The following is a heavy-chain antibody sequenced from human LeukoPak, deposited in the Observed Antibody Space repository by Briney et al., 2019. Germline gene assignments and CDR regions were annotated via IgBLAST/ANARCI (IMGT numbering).Heavy chain of an antibody. CDR2: INPNSGGT. D-gene: IGHD2-21*02. Sequence: ASVKVSCKASGYTFTGYYMHWVRQAPGQGLEWMGWINPNSGGTNYAQKFLGRVTMTTDTSTSTAYMELRSLRSDDTAVYYCARDTFGDCGSDYFDYWGQGTLVTVSS. V-gene: IGHV1-2*02. CDR3: ARDTFGDCGSDYFDY. J-gene: IGHJ4*02. CDR1: GYTFTGYY.